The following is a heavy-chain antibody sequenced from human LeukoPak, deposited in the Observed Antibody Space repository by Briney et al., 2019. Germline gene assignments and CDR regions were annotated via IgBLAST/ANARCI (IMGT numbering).Heavy chain of an antibody. Sequence: GGSLRLSCAASGFTFSSYAMHWVRQAPGKGLEWVSVIYSGGSTYYADSVKGRFTISRDNSKNTLYLQMNSLRAEDTAVYYCARDAEYCSGGSCFLFDYWGQGTLVTVSS. J-gene: IGHJ4*02. D-gene: IGHD2-15*01. V-gene: IGHV3-53*01. CDR3: ARDAEYCSGGSCFLFDY. CDR2: IYSGGST. CDR1: GFTFSSYA.